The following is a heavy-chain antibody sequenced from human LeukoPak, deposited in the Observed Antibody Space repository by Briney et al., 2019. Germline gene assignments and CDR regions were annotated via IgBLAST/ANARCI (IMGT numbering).Heavy chain of an antibody. CDR3: ARDGVFGNLPDY. Sequence: GGSLRLSCIGSGFPLSKYAMNWVRQAPGKGLEWLSYISSSGSSTYYADSVKGRFTISRDNTKNSLFLQMNSLRAEDTAVYYCARDGVFGNLPDYWGQGTLVTVSS. CDR1: GFPLSKYA. D-gene: IGHD1-7*01. CDR2: ISSSGSST. V-gene: IGHV3-48*03. J-gene: IGHJ4*02.